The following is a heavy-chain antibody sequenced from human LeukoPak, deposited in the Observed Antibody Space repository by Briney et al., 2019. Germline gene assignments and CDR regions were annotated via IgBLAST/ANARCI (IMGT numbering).Heavy chain of an antibody. CDR1: GGSITSYY. D-gene: IGHD2-15*01. V-gene: IGHV4-59*01. CDR2: IYYDGSI. Sequence: SETLSLTCTVSGGSITSYYCNWIRQPPGNGLEWIGRIYYDGSIISNPSLKSRVTISVDTSKKQVSLNLSSVTAADTAVYYCARHSPVVLAGFDPWGQGTLVTVSS. CDR3: ARHSPVVLAGFDP. J-gene: IGHJ5*02.